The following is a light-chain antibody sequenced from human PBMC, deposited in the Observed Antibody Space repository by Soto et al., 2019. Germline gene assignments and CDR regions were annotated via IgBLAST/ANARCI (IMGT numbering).Light chain of an antibody. CDR1: QSILYSSNSKNC. Sequence: DIVMTQSPDSLAVSLGERATINCNSSQSILYSSNSKNCLAWYQQKPGQPPKLLIFWTSTREFGVPDRFSVSGSGTHFTLTINNLQAEDVAVYHCQQYYSNPPTFGQGTKVDIK. CDR2: WTS. CDR3: QQYYSNPPT. V-gene: IGKV4-1*01. J-gene: IGKJ1*01.